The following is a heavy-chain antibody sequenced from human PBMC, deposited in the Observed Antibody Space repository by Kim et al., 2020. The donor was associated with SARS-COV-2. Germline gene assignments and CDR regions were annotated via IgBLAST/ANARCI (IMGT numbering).Heavy chain of an antibody. D-gene: IGHD6-13*01. CDR1: GGSISSSSYY. CDR2: IYYSGST. V-gene: IGHV4-39*01. CDR3: ARPAHSSSWYPHSYCFDY. Sequence: SETLSLTCTVSGGSISSSSYYWGWIRQPPGKGLDWIGSIYYSGSTYYNPSLKSRVTISVDTSKNQFYLKLSSVTAADTAVYYCARPAHSSSWYPHSYCFDYWGQGTLVTVSS. J-gene: IGHJ4*02.